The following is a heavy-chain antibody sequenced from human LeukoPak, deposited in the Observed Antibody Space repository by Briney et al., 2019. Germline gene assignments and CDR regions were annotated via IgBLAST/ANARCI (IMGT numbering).Heavy chain of an antibody. Sequence: PGGSLRLPCAASGFTFDDYAMHWVRQAPGKGLEWVSGISWNSGSIGYADSVKGRFTISRDNAKNSLYLQMNSLRAEDTALYYCAKDKARWLQSTFDYWGQGTLVTVSS. J-gene: IGHJ4*02. V-gene: IGHV3-9*01. CDR2: ISWNSGSI. CDR1: GFTFDDYA. CDR3: AKDKARWLQSTFDY. D-gene: IGHD5-24*01.